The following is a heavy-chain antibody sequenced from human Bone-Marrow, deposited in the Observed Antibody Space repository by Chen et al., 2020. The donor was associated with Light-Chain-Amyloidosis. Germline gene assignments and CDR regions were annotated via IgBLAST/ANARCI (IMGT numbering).Heavy chain of an antibody. CDR3: AKSGKQQLIPGGWDFDY. CDR1: GFMFSSYA. Sequence: EAQLLESGGGLVQPGGSLRLSCAASGFMFSSYAMSWVRQAPGKGLEWVSAISGIGVTTYYADSVKGRFTISRDNAKNTLYLQMNSLRAEDTAVYYCAKSGKQQLIPGGWDFDYWGQGTLVTVSS. CDR2: ISGIGVTT. D-gene: IGHD6-13*01. V-gene: IGHV3-23*01. J-gene: IGHJ4*02.